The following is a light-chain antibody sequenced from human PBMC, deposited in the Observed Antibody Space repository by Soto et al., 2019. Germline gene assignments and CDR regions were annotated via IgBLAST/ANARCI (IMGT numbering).Light chain of an antibody. Sequence: DIVLTQSPLTLSVSPGERATLSCRASQSVTSNLAWYQQRPGQPPRLLIYGASTRATGVPDRFRGGGSGTDFTLTLSSLQSEDVAVYYCPQYNNWPPFTVGEGTKVDIK. CDR3: PQYNNWPPFT. V-gene: IGKV3-15*01. CDR2: GAS. CDR1: QSVTSN. J-gene: IGKJ2*01.